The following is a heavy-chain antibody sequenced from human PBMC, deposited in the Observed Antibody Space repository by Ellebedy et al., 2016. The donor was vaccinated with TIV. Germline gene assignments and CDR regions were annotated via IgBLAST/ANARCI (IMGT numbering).Heavy chain of an antibody. V-gene: IGHV1-69*13. J-gene: IGHJ6*02. CDR1: GGTFSSYA. CDR2: IIPIFGTA. CDR3: ASTAVAGTGVLWDYYYGMDV. D-gene: IGHD6-19*01. Sequence: SVKVSCXASGGTFSSYAISWVRQAPGQGLEWMGGIIPIFGTANYAQKFQGRVTITADESTSTAYMELSSLRSEDTAVYYCASTAVAGTGVLWDYYYGMDVWGQGTTVTVSS.